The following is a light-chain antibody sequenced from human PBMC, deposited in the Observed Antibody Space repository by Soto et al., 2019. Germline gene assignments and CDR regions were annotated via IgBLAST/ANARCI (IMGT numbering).Light chain of an antibody. CDR3: QPHEELPFT. J-gene: IGKJ3*01. V-gene: IGKV1-33*01. CDR1: QNINIY. Sequence: DIQMTQSPSSLSASVGDRVTITFQASQNINIYLNWYQQSPGRAPKLLIYDASSLEKWVQSRFSGTGYGQHVTLTLSSLQHEDIATYYCQPHEELPFTLCPGPKVDIK. CDR2: DAS.